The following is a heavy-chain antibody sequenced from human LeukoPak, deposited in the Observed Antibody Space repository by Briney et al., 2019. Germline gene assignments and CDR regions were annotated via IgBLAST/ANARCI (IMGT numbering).Heavy chain of an antibody. D-gene: IGHD3-22*01. CDR3: AKGAAYYYDSSGYLGAFDI. J-gene: IGHJ3*02. CDR2: ISGSGGST. Sequence: GGSLRLSCAASGFTFRSYAMSWVRQAPGKGLEWVSAISGSGGSTDYADSVKGRFTISRDNSKNTLYLQMNSLRAEDTAVYYCAKGAAYYYDSSGYLGAFDIWGQGTMVTVSS. CDR1: GFTFRSYA. V-gene: IGHV3-23*01.